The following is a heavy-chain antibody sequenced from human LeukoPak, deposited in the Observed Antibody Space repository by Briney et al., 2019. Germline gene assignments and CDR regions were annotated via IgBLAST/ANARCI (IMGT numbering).Heavy chain of an antibody. J-gene: IGHJ4*02. CDR3: ARGVPISPADFDY. D-gene: IGHD2-2*01. CDR2: IHYSGST. Sequence: SETLSLTCTVSGGSISSYYWSWIRQPPGKGLEWIGYIHYSGSTNYNPSLKSRVTISVDTSKNQFSLKLSSVTAADTAVYYCARGVPISPADFDYWGQGTLVTVSS. V-gene: IGHV4-59*01. CDR1: GGSISSYY.